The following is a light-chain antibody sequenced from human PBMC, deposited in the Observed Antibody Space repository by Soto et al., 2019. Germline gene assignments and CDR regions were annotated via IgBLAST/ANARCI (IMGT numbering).Light chain of an antibody. Sequence: IVLTQSPATLSLSPGERTTLFCRASQSISRNLAWYQQRPGQAPRLLIYDASKRATGIPARFSGSGSGTDFTLTISSLEAEDFAGYYCQQRTNWTPLTFGGGTKVELK. V-gene: IGKV3-11*01. CDR2: DAS. CDR1: QSISRN. CDR3: QQRTNWTPLT. J-gene: IGKJ4*01.